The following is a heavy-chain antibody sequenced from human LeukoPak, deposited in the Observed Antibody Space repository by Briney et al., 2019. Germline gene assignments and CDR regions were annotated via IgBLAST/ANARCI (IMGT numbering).Heavy chain of an antibody. V-gene: IGHV1-2*02. D-gene: IGHD2-2*01. CDR2: INPNSGGT. CDR1: GYTFSAYF. J-gene: IGHJ4*02. Sequence: GASVKVSCKASGYTFSAYFMHWVRQAPGQGPEWVGWINPNSGGTKYAQKFQGRVTMTRDTSISTAYMDLSRLTSDDTAMYYCARDRREYHLLNYFDYWGQGTLVTVSS. CDR3: ARDRREYHLLNYFDY.